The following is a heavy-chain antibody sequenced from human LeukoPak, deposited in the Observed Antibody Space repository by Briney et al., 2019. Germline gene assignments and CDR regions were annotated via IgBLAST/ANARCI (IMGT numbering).Heavy chain of an antibody. V-gene: IGHV3-30*02. Sequence: PGGSLRLSCAASGFTFRRYGMHWVRQAPGKGLEWVAFIRFDGSEKYYADSVKGRFTIARETSKNTLYLQLNSLRAEDTAVYYCAKAFKQWLSGEDYWGQGTLVTVSS. D-gene: IGHD6-19*01. CDR3: AKAFKQWLSGEDY. J-gene: IGHJ4*02. CDR2: IRFDGSEK. CDR1: GFTFRRYG.